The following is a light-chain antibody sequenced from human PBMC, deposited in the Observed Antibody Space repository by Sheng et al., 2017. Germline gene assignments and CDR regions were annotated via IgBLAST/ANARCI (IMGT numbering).Light chain of an antibody. CDR1: SSDVGGYNY. CDR2: DVS. J-gene: IGLJ2*01. V-gene: IGLV2-14*03. CDR3: SSYTSSSTLT. Sequence: QSALTQPASVSGSPGQSITISCSGTSSDVGGYNYVSWYQQHPGKAPKLMIYDVSIRPSGVSNRFSGSKSGNTASLTISGLQADDEADYYCSSYTSSSTLTFGGGTKLTVL.